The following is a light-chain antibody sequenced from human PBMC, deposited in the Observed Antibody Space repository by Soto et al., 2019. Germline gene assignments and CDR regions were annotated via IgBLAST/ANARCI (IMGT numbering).Light chain of an antibody. CDR1: SSDVGGYNY. J-gene: IGLJ2*01. CDR2: DVS. V-gene: IGLV2-14*01. CDR3: SSYISSTTHGVV. Sequence: QSALTQPASVSGSPGQSITISCTGTSSDVGGYNYVSWYQQHPGKAPKLMIYDVSNRPSGVSNRFSGSKSGNTASLTISGLQAEDEADYYCSSYISSTTHGVVCGGGTKLTVL.